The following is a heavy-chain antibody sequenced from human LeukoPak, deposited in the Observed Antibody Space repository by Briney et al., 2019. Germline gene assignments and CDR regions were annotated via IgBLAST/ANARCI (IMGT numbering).Heavy chain of an antibody. V-gene: IGHV3-7*03. CDR1: GFTFSSYW. CDR3: AREGGAGVRFLEWLREYYFDY. Sequence: GGSLRLSCVASGFTFSSYWMSWVCQAPGKGLEWVANIKQDGSEKYYVDSVKGRFTISRDNAQNSLYLQMNSLRAEDTAIYYCAREGGAGVRFLEWLREYYFDYWGQGTLVTVSS. J-gene: IGHJ4*02. CDR2: IKQDGSEK. D-gene: IGHD3-3*01.